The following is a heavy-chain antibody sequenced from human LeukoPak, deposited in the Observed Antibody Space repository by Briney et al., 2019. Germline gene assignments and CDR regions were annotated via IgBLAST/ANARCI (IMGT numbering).Heavy chain of an antibody. CDR3: TKERGIAAAGYYYGMDV. CDR2: IRSKAFGGTT. D-gene: IGHD6-13*01. J-gene: IGHJ6*02. V-gene: IGHV3-49*03. Sequence: GGSLRLSCTASGFTFGDSAMSWFRQAPGKGLEWVGFIRSKAFGGTTEYAASVKGRFTISRDDSKSIAYLQVNSLKTEDTAVYYCTKERGIAAAGYYYGMDVWGQGTTVTVSS. CDR1: GFTFGDSA.